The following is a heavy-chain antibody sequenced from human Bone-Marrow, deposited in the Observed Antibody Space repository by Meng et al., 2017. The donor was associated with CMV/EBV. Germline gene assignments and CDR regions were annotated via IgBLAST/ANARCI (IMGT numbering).Heavy chain of an antibody. CDR1: GYTFTGYQ. Sequence: ASVKVSCKTSGYTFTGYQMDWVRQAPGQGLEWMGWINPNSGGTNYAQKFQGRVTMTRDTSISTAYMELSRLRSDDTAVYYCARSIGIDYWGQGPLVTVSS. CDR3: ARSIGIDY. CDR2: INPNSGGT. J-gene: IGHJ4*02. D-gene: IGHD1-14*01. V-gene: IGHV1-2*02.